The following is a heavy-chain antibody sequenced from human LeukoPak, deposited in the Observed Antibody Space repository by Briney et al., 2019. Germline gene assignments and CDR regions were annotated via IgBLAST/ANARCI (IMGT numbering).Heavy chain of an antibody. CDR3: AREVIAVAGSRFDY. V-gene: IGHV3-21*01. CDR1: GFTFSSYS. CDR2: ISSSSSYI. J-gene: IGHJ4*02. D-gene: IGHD6-19*01. Sequence: GGSLRLSCAASGFTFSSYSMNWVRQAPGKGLEWVSSISSSSSYIYYADSVKGRFTISRDNAKNSLYLQMNSLRAEDTAVYYCAREVIAVAGSRFDYWGQGTLITVPS.